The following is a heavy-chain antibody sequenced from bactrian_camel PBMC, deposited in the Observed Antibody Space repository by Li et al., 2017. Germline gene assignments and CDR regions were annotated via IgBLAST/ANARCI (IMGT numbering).Heavy chain of an antibody. V-gene: IGHV3S1*01. CDR2: IYTGGDGHT. D-gene: IGHD6*01. Sequence: HVQLVESGGGSVQTGGSLSLSCVGSGYTYSRNCMAWFRQAPGKEREGVASIYTGGDGHTFYADSVKGRFTISHDNAENRLDLQMNSLKSEDTAVYYCAAGKERESCMSWYFSGKPPGMAEFSYWGQGTQVTVS. CDR3: AAGKERESCMSWYFSGKPPGMAEFSY. CDR1: GYTYSRNC. J-gene: IGHJ4*01.